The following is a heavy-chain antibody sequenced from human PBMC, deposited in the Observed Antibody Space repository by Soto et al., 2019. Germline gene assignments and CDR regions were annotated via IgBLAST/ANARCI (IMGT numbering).Heavy chain of an antibody. Sequence: GGSLRLSCAASGFTFSSYAMSWVRQAPGKGLEWVSAISGSGGSTYYADSVKGRFTISRDNSKNTLYLQMNSLRAEDTAVYYWAKGDIVATTYDYWGQGTLVTVSS. V-gene: IGHV3-23*01. CDR2: ISGSGGST. CDR1: GFTFSSYA. J-gene: IGHJ4*02. D-gene: IGHD5-12*01. CDR3: AKGDIVATTYDY.